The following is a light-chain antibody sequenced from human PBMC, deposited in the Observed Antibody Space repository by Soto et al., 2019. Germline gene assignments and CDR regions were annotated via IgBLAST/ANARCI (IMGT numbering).Light chain of an antibody. CDR3: SSYTSGTTLYV. CDR2: ASS. V-gene: IGLV2-14*01. CDR1: SSDVGSYNY. Sequence: QSALTQPASVSGSPGQSITISCTGTSSDVGSYNYVSWYQHHAGKAPRLMIYASSNRPSGVSHRFSGSRSGNTASLTISGLHAEDEADYYCSSYTSGTTLYVFGTGTKLTVL. J-gene: IGLJ1*01.